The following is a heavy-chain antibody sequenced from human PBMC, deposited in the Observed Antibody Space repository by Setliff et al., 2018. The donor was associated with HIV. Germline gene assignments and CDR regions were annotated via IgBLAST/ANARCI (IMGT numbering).Heavy chain of an antibody. CDR1: GGSISSGNYY. Sequence: PSETLSLTCTVSGGSISSGNYYWNWTRQPAGKGLEWIGRIYISGSTNYNPSLESRVTISLDTSKNQFSLKLRSVTAADTAVYYCAREDYYDSSGDAFDIWGQGTMVTVSS. V-gene: IGHV4-61*02. D-gene: IGHD3-22*01. CDR2: IYISGST. J-gene: IGHJ3*02. CDR3: AREDYYDSSGDAFDI.